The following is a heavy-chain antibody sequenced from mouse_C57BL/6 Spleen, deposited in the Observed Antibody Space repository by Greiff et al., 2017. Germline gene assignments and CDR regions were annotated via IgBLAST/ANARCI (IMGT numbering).Heavy chain of an antibody. D-gene: IGHD1-1*01. CDR3: ARRVITTVVGDY. Sequence: VQLQQPGAELVKPGASVKLSCKASGYTFTSYWMHWVKQRPGQGLEWIGMIHPNSGSTNYNEKFKSKATLTVDTSSSTAYMQLSSLTSEDSAVYYCARRVITTVVGDYWGQGTTLTVSS. J-gene: IGHJ2*01. CDR1: GYTFTSYW. V-gene: IGHV1-64*01. CDR2: IHPNSGST.